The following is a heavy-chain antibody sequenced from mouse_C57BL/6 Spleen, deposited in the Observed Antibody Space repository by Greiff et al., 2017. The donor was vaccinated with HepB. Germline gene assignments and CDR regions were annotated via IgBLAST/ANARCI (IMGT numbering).Heavy chain of an antibody. Sequence: EVMLVESGGGLVQPGGSMKLSCAASGFTFSDAWMDWVRQSPEKGLEWVAEIRNKANNHATYYAESVKGRYTISRDESKSSVYLQMNSLRAEDTGIYYCTYGSSYYWYFDVWGTGTTVTVSS. D-gene: IGHD1-1*01. CDR1: GFTFSDAW. J-gene: IGHJ1*03. V-gene: IGHV6-6*01. CDR2: IRNKANNHAT. CDR3: TYGSSYYWYFDV.